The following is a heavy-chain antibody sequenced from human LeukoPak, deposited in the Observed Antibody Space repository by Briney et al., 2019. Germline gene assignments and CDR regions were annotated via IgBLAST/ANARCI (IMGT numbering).Heavy chain of an antibody. Sequence: GRSLRLSCAASGFTFSSYGMHWVRQAPGKGLEWVAVIWYDGSNKYYADSVKGRFTISRDNSKITLYLQMNSLRAEDTAVYYCARDSSSMVRGVIISPDYWGQGTLVTVSS. D-gene: IGHD3-10*01. J-gene: IGHJ4*02. CDR3: ARDSSSMVRGVIISPDY. CDR1: GFTFSSYG. V-gene: IGHV3-33*01. CDR2: IWYDGSNK.